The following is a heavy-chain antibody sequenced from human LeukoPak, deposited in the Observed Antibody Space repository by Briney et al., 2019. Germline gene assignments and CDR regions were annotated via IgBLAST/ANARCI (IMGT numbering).Heavy chain of an antibody. CDR1: GVTFSSYA. V-gene: IGHV1-69*05. CDR2: IIPIFGTA. CDR3: ASHPLLRLGELSLRAQHDAFDI. J-gene: IGHJ3*02. D-gene: IGHD3-16*02. Sequence: SVKVSCKASGVTFSSYAISWVRQAPGQGLEWMGRIIPIFGTANYAQKFQGRVTITTDESTSTAYMELSSLRSEDTAVYYCASHPLLRLGELSLRAQHDAFDIWGQGTMVTVSS.